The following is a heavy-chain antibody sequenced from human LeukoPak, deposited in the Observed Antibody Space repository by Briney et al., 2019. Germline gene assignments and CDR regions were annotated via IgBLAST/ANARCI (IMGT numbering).Heavy chain of an antibody. CDR3: ARPARVGSSWYYFDY. J-gene: IGHJ4*02. D-gene: IGHD6-13*01. V-gene: IGHV4-39*07. CDR2: IYYSGST. CDR1: GGSFSSYY. Sequence: SETLSLTCAVYGGSFSSYYWGWIRQPPGKGLEWIGSIYYSGSTYYNPSLKSRVTISVDTSKNQFSLKLSSVTAADTAVYYCARPARVGSSWYYFDYWGQGTLVTVSS.